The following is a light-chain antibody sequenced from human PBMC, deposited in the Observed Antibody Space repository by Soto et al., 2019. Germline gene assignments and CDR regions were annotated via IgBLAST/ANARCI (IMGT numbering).Light chain of an antibody. J-gene: IGLJ2*01. CDR2: DNT. CDR1: SSNIGAGYA. Sequence: QSVLTQPPSVSGAPGQRVTISCTGSSSNIGAGYAVHWYQQFPGIAPKLLIYDNTNRRSGVPDRFSGSKSGTSASLAITGLQAEDEADYYCQSYDSSLSGSVFGGGTKVTVL. CDR3: QSYDSSLSGSV. V-gene: IGLV1-40*01.